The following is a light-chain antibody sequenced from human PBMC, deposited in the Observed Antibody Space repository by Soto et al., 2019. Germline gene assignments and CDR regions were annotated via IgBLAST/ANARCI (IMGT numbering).Light chain of an antibody. CDR3: HQRQSWPRT. CDR2: GAS. J-gene: IGKJ1*01. Sequence: EIVLTQSPATLSSFPGDRVTLSCRASQSVNSNLAWYHLKPGQAPRLLIYGASIRAAGIPARFTGSESGTEFTLTISDVQPEDFALYYCHQRQSWPRTFGQGTKVDIK. CDR1: QSVNSN. V-gene: IGKV3-11*01.